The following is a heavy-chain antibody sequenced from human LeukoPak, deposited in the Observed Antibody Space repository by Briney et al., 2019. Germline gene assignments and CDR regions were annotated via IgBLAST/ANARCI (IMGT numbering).Heavy chain of an antibody. CDR2: INHSGST. CDR3: ARVPRTYGSGGDAFDI. CDR1: GGSFSGYY. V-gene: IGHV4-34*01. Sequence: SETLSLTCAVYGGSFSGYYWSWIRQPPGKGLEWIGEINHSGSTNYNPSLKSRVTISVDTSKNQFSLKLSSVTAADTAVYYCARVPRTYGSGGDAFDIWGQGTMVTVSS. J-gene: IGHJ3*02. D-gene: IGHD3-10*01.